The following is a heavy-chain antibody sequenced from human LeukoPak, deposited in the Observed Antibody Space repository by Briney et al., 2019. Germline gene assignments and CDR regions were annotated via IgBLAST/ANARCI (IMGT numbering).Heavy chain of an antibody. CDR1: GGSISSYD. CDR3: ARVGGVGGSGSYFPYYYYGMDV. Sequence: SETLSLTCTVSGGSISSYDWSWIRQPPGKGLEWIGDICYSGSTNYNPSLKSRVTISVDTSKNQFSLKLSSVTAADTAVYYCARVGGVGGSGSYFPYYYYGMDVWGQGTTVTVSS. D-gene: IGHD3-10*01. CDR2: ICYSGST. V-gene: IGHV4-59*01. J-gene: IGHJ6*02.